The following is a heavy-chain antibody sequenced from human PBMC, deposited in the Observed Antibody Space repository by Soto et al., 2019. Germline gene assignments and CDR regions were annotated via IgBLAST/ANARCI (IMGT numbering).Heavy chain of an antibody. Sequence: SETLSLTCTVAYGSINSYYWSWIRKPPGKGLEWIGYIYYSGSTNYNPSLKSRVTISVDTSKNQFSLKLSSVTAADTAVYYCARQGPYGMDVWGQGTTVTVSS. J-gene: IGHJ6*02. CDR3: ARQGPYGMDV. CDR2: IYYSGST. V-gene: IGHV4-59*08. CDR1: YGSINSYY.